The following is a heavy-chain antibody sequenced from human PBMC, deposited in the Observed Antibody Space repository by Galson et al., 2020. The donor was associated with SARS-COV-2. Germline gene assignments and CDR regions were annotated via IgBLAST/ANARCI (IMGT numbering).Heavy chain of an antibody. CDR3: ARGSKLRATGTRHSWFDP. Sequence: SETLSLTCAVYGGSFSGYYWSWIRQPPGKGLEWIGEINHSGSTNYNPSLKSRVTISVDTSKNQFSLKLSSVTAADTAVYYCARGSKLRATGTRHSWFDPWGQGTLVTVSS. D-gene: IGHD1-7*01. V-gene: IGHV4-34*01. J-gene: IGHJ5*02. CDR1: GGSFSGYY. CDR2: INHSGST.